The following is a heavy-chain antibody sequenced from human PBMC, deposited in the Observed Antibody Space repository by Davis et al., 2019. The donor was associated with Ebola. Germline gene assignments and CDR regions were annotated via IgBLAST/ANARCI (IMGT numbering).Heavy chain of an antibody. CDR3: ARHGGTVAGAFDI. CDR2: IYYSGST. V-gene: IGHV4-59*08. J-gene: IGHJ3*02. D-gene: IGHD2-15*01. Sequence: PSETLSLTCTVSGGSISSYYWSWIRQPPGKGLEWIGYIYYSGSTNYNPSLKSRVTISVDTSKNQFSLKLSSVTAADTAVYYCARHGGTVAGAFDIWGQGTMVTVSS. CDR1: GGSISSYY.